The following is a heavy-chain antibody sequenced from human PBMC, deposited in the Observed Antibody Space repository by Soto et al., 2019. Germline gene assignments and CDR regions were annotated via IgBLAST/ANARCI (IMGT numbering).Heavy chain of an antibody. Sequence: QVQLQESGPGLVKPSQTLSLTCTVSGGSIKNSGYYWSWIRQHPEKGLEWFGYISYSGSTDYAPSLMIRVTMSVDRSKNLFSLNLTSGTAAETAVNYGGRDAGTIRDSNSSGMAVWGRGTTVTVSS. CDR3: GRDAGTIRDSNSSGMAV. V-gene: IGHV4-31*03. J-gene: IGHJ6*02. CDR1: GGSIKNSGYY. CDR2: ISYSGST. D-gene: IGHD1-1*01.